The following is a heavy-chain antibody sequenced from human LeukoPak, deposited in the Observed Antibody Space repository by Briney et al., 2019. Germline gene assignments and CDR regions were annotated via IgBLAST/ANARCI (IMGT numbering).Heavy chain of an antibody. Sequence: GASVKVSCKASGGTFSSYAISWVRQAPGQGLEWMGGIIPIFSTANYAQKFQGRVTITADESTSTAYMELRSLRSEDTAVYYCARDGDLVVRGTYDYWGQGTLVTVYS. CDR3: ARDGDLVVRGTYDY. CDR2: IIPIFSTA. CDR1: GGTFSSYA. D-gene: IGHD3-10*01. V-gene: IGHV1-69*13. J-gene: IGHJ4*02.